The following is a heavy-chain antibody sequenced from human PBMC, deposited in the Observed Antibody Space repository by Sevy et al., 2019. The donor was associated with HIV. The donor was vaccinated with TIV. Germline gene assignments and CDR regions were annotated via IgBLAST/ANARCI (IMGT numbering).Heavy chain of an antibody. V-gene: IGHV3-30*18. Sequence: GWSLRLSCAASGFTFSSYGMHWIRQAPGKGLQWVAVISYDRSNKYHAHSVKGRFTISRDNSKNTLYLQMNSLRAEDKALYYCAKDRTTGIATAGTPFDYWGQGTLVIVSS. CDR2: ISYDRSNK. CDR3: AKDRTTGIATAGTPFDY. D-gene: IGHD6-13*01. CDR1: GFTFSSYG. J-gene: IGHJ4*02.